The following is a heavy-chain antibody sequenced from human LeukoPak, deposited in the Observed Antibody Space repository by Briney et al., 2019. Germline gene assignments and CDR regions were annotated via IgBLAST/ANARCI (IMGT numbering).Heavy chain of an antibody. J-gene: IGHJ6*02. Sequence: GGSLRLSCAASGFTFSSYAMSWVRQAPGKGLEWVSAISGSGGSTYYADSVKGRFTISRDNAKNTLYLQMNSLRTEDTAVYYCARAQYYDSTTAGGMDVWGQGTTVTVSS. CDR1: GFTFSSYA. D-gene: IGHD3-22*01. V-gene: IGHV3-23*01. CDR3: ARAQYYDSTTAGGMDV. CDR2: ISGSGGST.